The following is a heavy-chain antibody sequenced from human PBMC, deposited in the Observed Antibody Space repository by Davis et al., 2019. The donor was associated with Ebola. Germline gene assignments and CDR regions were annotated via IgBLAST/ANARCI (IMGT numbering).Heavy chain of an antibody. CDR1: GFTFSSYA. Sequence: PGGSLSLSCAASGFTFSSYAMHWVRQAPGKGLEWVAFISYDGSNKYYADSVKGRFTSSRDNSKNTLYLQMNSLRAEDTAVYYCARATTLYCGGDCYRLDYYFDYWGQGTLVTVSS. CDR2: ISYDGSNK. D-gene: IGHD2-21*01. J-gene: IGHJ4*02. CDR3: ARATTLYCGGDCYRLDYYFDY. V-gene: IGHV3-30-3*01.